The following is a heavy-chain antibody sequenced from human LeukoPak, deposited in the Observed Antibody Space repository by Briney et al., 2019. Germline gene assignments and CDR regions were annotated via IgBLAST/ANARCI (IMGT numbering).Heavy chain of an antibody. V-gene: IGHV4-4*02. CDR2: IYHSGST. Sequence: SGTLSLTCAVSGGSISSSNWWSWVRQPPGKGLEWIGEIYHSGSTNYNPSLKSRVTISVDTSKNQFSLKLSSVTAADTAVYNCARRDIMIARGDFDYWGQGTLVTVSS. J-gene: IGHJ4*02. D-gene: IGHD3-16*01. CDR1: GGSISSSNW. CDR3: ARRDIMIARGDFDY.